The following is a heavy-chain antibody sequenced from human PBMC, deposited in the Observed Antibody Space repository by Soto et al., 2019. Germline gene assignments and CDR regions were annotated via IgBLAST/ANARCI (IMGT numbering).Heavy chain of an antibody. CDR2: MNPNSCNT. J-gene: IGHJ6*02. D-gene: IGHD3-3*01. Sequence: GASVKVSCKASGYTFTSYDINWVRQATGQGLEWMGWMNPNSCNTGYAQKFQGRVTMARNTYISTAYMELNSLRSKDTAVYYCARVSIFVVVVLYHYGLDVWGPGTMVTVS. CDR3: ARVSIFVVVVLYHYGLDV. V-gene: IGHV1-8*01. CDR1: GYTFTSYD.